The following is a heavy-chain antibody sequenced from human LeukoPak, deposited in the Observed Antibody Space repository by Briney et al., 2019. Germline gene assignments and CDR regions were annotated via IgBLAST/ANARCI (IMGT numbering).Heavy chain of an antibody. Sequence: SETLSLTCTVSSGSISTSNYYWGWVRQPPGKALEWIGNIFYSGSTYYSPSLKSRVTISVDKSKNQFSLKLSSVTAADTAVYYCARDKPDILTGYYNGFDYWGQGTLVTVSS. J-gene: IGHJ4*02. CDR1: SGSISTSNYY. CDR2: IFYSGST. D-gene: IGHD3-9*01. V-gene: IGHV4-39*07. CDR3: ARDKPDILTGYYNGFDY.